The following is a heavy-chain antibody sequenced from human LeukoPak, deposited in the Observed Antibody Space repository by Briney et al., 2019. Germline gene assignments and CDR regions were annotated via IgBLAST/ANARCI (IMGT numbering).Heavy chain of an antibody. CDR1: GGPFSGYY. Sequence: ASETLSLTCAVYGGPFSGYYWSWIRQPPGKGLEWIGEINHSGSTNYNPSLKSRVTISVDTSKNQFSLKLSSVTAADTAVYYCARGPLRSAAGIRRGPDYWGQGTLVTVSS. J-gene: IGHJ4*02. D-gene: IGHD6-13*01. V-gene: IGHV4-34*01. CDR3: ARGPLRSAAGIRRGPDY. CDR2: INHSGST.